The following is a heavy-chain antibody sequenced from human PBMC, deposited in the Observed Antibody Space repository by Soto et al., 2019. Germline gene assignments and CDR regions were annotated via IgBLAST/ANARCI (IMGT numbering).Heavy chain of an antibody. V-gene: IGHV4-34*01. CDR1: GGSFSGYY. J-gene: IGHJ5*02. D-gene: IGHD6-13*01. CDR3: ARGSRVRSWSWRLWFDP. Sequence: SETLSLTCAVYGGSFSGYYWSWIRQPPGKGLEWIGEINHSGSTNYNPSLKSRVTISVDTSKNQFSLKLSSVTAADTAVYYCARGSRVRSWSWRLWFDPWGQGLLVTVS. CDR2: INHSGST.